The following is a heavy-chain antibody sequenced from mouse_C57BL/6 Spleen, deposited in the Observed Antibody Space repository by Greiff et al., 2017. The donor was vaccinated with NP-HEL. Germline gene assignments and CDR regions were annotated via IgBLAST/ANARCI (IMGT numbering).Heavy chain of an antibody. CDR1: GYTFTDYY. CDR2: IYPGSGNT. J-gene: IGHJ4*01. D-gene: IGHD2-4*01. V-gene: IGHV1-76*01. CDR3: ARGDYDEAMDY. Sequence: QVQLKQSGAELVRPGASVKLSCKASGYTFTDYYINWVKQRPGQGLEWIARIYPGSGNTYYNEKFKGKATLTAEKSSSTAYMQLSSLTSEDSAVYFCARGDYDEAMDYWGQGTSVTVSS.